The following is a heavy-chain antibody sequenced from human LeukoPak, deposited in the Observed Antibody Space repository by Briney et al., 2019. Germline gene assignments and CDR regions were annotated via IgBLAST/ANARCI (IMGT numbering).Heavy chain of an antibody. Sequence: GGSLRPSCAASGFSVSTDYMTWVRQAPGKGLEWVSTLYSGGNTYYADSVKGRFTISRDNSKNTLYLEMNSLRAEDTAVYYCARGWGSFENWGQGTLVAVSS. CDR1: GFSVSTDY. D-gene: IGHD7-27*01. CDR3: ARGWGSFEN. J-gene: IGHJ4*02. CDR2: LYSGGNT. V-gene: IGHV3-53*01.